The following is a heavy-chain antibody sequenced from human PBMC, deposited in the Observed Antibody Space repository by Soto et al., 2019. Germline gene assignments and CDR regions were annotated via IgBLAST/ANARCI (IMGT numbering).Heavy chain of an antibody. J-gene: IGHJ6*02. CDR1: GFTFRNHA. CDR3: ARGDREDILVVVGARPGQYGTDI. V-gene: IGHV3-30-3*01. Sequence: QVQLVESGGGLVQPGESLRLSCAASGFTFRNHAMHWVRQAPGKGLECLAVIAHDGSNAFYRDSVKGRFTVSRDNSKNTLYLYMNSLRSEDTGVYYCARGDREDILVVVGARPGQYGTDIWGQGTTVIVSS. D-gene: IGHD2-15*01. CDR2: IAHDGSNA.